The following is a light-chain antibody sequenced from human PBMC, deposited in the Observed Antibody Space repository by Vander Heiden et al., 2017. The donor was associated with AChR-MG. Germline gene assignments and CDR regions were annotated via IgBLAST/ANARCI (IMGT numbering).Light chain of an antibody. CDR1: SSDVGGYNY. CDR3: SSYTNTGTWV. J-gene: IGLJ3*02. Sequence: QSALTQPASVSGSPGQSITISCTGTSSDVGGYNYVSWYQQHPGKAPKLMIYEVSKRPSGVSDRFSGSKSGSTASLTISGLQAEDEADYHCSSYTNTGTWVFGGGTKLTVL. V-gene: IGLV2-14*01. CDR2: EVS.